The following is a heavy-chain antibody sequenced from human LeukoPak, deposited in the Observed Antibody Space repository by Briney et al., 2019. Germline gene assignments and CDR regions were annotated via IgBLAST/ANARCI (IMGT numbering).Heavy chain of an antibody. CDR1: GFTFSSSW. CDR2: INPDGRTK. V-gene: IGHV3-7*03. CDR3: ARDPGYSAFDI. D-gene: IGHD5-12*01. Sequence: GGSLRLSCVASGFTFSSSWVSWVRQAPGEGLEFVANINPDGRTKNYVDSVKGRFTISRDIAKSSLDLQMSSLRAEDTALYFCARDPGYSAFDIWGQGTMVTVSS. J-gene: IGHJ3*02.